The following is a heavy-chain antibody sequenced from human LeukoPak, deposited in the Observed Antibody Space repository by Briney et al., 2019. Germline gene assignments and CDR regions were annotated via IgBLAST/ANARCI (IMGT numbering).Heavy chain of an antibody. V-gene: IGHV4-59*01. D-gene: IGHD3-16*01. Sequence: SETLSLTCTVSGDSITSNYWSWIRQPPGKRLEWIGYIYYGGSTNYNPSLKSRVTISVDTSKNQFSLKLTSVTAADTAVYYCARGGWYSHYWGQGILVTVSS. CDR3: ARGGWYSHY. CDR1: GDSITSNY. J-gene: IGHJ4*02. CDR2: IYYGGST.